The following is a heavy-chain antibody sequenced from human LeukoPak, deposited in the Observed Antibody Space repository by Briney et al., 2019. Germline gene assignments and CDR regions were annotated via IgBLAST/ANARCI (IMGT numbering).Heavy chain of an antibody. CDR2: IIPILGIA. D-gene: IGHD3-3*01. Sequence: GASVKVSCKASGGTFSSYAISWVRQAPGQGLEWMGRIIPILGIANYAQKFQGRVTITADKSTSTAYMELSSLRAEDTAVYYCAKDDYYDLWSGYRFDYWGQGTLVTISS. J-gene: IGHJ4*02. V-gene: IGHV1-69*04. CDR1: GGTFSSYA. CDR3: AKDDYYDLWSGYRFDY.